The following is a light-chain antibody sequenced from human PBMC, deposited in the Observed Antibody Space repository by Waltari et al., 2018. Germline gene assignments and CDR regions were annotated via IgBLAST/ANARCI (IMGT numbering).Light chain of an antibody. CDR3: QQRSHWA. CDR1: QGVRGD. J-gene: IGKJ1*01. Sequence: ESVLTQSPATLSLSPGETATLSCRASQGVRGDLAWYQQKLGQAPRLLIYDAFNRATGIPARFSGSGSGTDFTLTISSLEPEDFAVYYCQQRSHWAFGQGTKVEIK. CDR2: DAF. V-gene: IGKV3-11*01.